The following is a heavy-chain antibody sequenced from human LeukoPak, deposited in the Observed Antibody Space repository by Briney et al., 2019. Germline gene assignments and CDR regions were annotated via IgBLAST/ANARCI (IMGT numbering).Heavy chain of an antibody. CDR3: AKGWGTMVRGVKASAFDI. D-gene: IGHD3-10*01. V-gene: IGHV3-23*01. Sequence: GGSLRLSCAASGFTLSRHALSWVRQASGKGLDWVSAISCSCWSTYFADFVKGRFTISRDNSKNTLYLQMNSLRAEDTAVYYCAKGWGTMVRGVKASAFDIWGQGTMVTVSS. J-gene: IGHJ3*02. CDR2: ISCSCWST. CDR1: GFTLSRHA.